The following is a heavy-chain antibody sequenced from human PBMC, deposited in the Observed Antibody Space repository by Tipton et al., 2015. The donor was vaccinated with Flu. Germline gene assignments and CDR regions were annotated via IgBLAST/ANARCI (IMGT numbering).Heavy chain of an antibody. V-gene: IGHV4-39*07. CDR1: GGSISSSNYY. J-gene: IGHJ4*02. Sequence: LSLTCTVSGGSISSSNYYWGWIRQPPGKGLEWIGSIYYSGSTYYNPSLKSRVTISVDTSKNQFSLKLSSVTAADTAVYYCAREGQSYFDYWGQGTLVTVSS. CDR3: AREGQSYFDY. CDR2: IYYSGST.